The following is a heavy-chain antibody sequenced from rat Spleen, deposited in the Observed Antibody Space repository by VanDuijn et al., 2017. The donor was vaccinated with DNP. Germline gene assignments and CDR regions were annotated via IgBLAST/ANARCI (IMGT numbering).Heavy chain of an antibody. D-gene: IGHD1-1*01. Sequence: QVQLKESGPGLVQPSQTLSLTCTVSGFSLTSYTVNWVRQPPGKGLEWMGRMQSGGGTAYNSVLKVRLSISRDTSKNQVFLKMNSVQTEDTAMYFCARSTTVMSVDY. CDR3: ARSTTVMSVDY. CDR2: MQSGGGT. V-gene: IGHV2-1*01. J-gene: IGHJ2*01. CDR1: GFSLTSYT.